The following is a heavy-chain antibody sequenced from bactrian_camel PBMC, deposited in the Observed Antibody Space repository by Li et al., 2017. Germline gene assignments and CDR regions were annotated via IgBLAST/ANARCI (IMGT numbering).Heavy chain of an antibody. CDR1: GYIDSTYC. Sequence: HVQLVESGGGSAQAGESLTLSCAASGYIDSTYCMGWVRQAPGKEPEAVASIDNDGSITYAETVKGRLTVSRDNARNTLYLQMNSLKPEDTAMYYCAAGFNGRKCLRSRLFADVDCQGQGTQVTVS. D-gene: IGHD3*01. CDR2: IDNDGSI. V-gene: IGHV3S53*01. J-gene: IGHJ4*01.